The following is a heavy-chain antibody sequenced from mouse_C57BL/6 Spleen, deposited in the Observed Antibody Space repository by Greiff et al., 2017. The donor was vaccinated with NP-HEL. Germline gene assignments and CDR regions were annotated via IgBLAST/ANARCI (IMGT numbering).Heavy chain of an antibody. D-gene: IGHD2-4*01. Sequence: QVQLQQSGAELARPGASVKMSCKASGYTFTSYTMHWVKQRPGQGLEWIGYINPSSGYTKYNQKFKDKATLTADKSSSTAYMQLSSLTSEDSAVYYCARNYDAYYAMDYWGQGTSVTVSS. CDR1: GYTFTSYT. CDR3: ARNYDAYYAMDY. CDR2: INPSSGYT. V-gene: IGHV1-4*01. J-gene: IGHJ4*01.